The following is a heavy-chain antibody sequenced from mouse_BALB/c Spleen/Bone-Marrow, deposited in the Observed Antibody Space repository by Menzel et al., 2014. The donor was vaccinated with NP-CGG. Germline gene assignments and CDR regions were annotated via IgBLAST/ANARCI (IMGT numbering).Heavy chain of an antibody. CDR3: ARDNYGSRFDY. CDR2: INNNDGNT. D-gene: IGHD1-1*01. Sequence: EVHLVESGGGLVQPGGSLKLSCAASGFTFSSYGMSWVRQTPDKRLELVATINNNDGNTYYPDSVKGRFTISRDNAKNTLYLQMSSLESEDTAMYYCARDNYGSRFDYWGQGTTLTVSS. CDR1: GFTFSSYG. V-gene: IGHV5-6-3*01. J-gene: IGHJ2*01.